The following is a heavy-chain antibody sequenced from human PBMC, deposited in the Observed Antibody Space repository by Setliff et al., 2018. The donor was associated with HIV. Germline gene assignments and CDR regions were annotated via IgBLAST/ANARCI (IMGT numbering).Heavy chain of an antibody. Sequence: LKISCAASGFTFSSYWMSWVRQAPGKGLEWVANIKQDGSEKYYVDSVKGRFTISRDNAKNSLYLQMNSLRAEDTAVYYCARSFYDSSGYYFGYWGQGTLVTVSS. V-gene: IGHV3-7*05. CDR1: GFTFSSYW. J-gene: IGHJ4*02. D-gene: IGHD3-22*01. CDR3: ARSFYDSSGYYFGY. CDR2: IKQDGSEK.